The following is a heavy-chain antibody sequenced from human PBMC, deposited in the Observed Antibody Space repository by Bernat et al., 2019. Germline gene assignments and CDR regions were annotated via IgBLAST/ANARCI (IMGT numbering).Heavy chain of an antibody. CDR3: ARRAWDSGSYSLDY. Sequence: QVQLQESGPGLVKPSETLSLTCTVSGGSISSSYWSWIRQPPGKGLEWIGYISYSGTTNYNPSLKSRVIISIDTSKNQFSLKLSSVTAADTAVYYCARRAWDSGSYSLDYWGQGTLVTVSS. J-gene: IGHJ4*02. CDR2: ISYSGTT. D-gene: IGHD3-10*01. V-gene: IGHV4-59*08. CDR1: GGSISSSY.